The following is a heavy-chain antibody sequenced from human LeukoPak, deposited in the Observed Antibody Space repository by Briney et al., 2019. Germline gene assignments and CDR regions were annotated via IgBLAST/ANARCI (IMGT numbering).Heavy chain of an antibody. Sequence: ASVKVSCKASGYTFTAYFMHWVRQAPGQGLEWMGWINPNSGGTSYAQKFQGRVTMTRDTSISTAYMELSRLRSDDTAVYYCARLGGYYDSSGYYLHYWGQGTLVTVSS. D-gene: IGHD3-22*01. V-gene: IGHV1-2*02. CDR1: GYTFTAYF. CDR3: ARLGGYYDSSGYYLHY. J-gene: IGHJ4*02. CDR2: INPNSGGT.